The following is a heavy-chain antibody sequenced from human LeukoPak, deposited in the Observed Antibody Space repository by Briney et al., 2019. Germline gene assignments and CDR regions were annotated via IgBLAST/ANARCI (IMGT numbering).Heavy chain of an antibody. V-gene: IGHV4-39*01. Sequence: SETLSLTCTVSGGSISSSSYYWGWIRQPPGEGLEWIGSIYYSGSTYYNPSLKSRVTISVDTSKNQFSLKLSSVTAADTAVDYCARHRRRCATGAYGPDYYYYGMDVWGQGTTVTVSS. D-gene: IGHD3-16*01. CDR3: ARHRRRCATGAYGPDYYYYGMDV. CDR1: GGSISSSSYY. CDR2: IYYSGST. J-gene: IGHJ6*02.